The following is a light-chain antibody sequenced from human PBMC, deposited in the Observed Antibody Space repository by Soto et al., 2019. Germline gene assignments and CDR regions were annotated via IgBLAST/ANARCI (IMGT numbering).Light chain of an antibody. CDR3: QQYGSSLL. J-gene: IGKJ5*01. CDR2: GAS. V-gene: IGKV3-20*01. CDR1: QSVSSN. Sequence: IVLTQSPGTLSLSPGERATLSCRASQSVSSNLAWYQQKPGQAPRLLIYGASTRATGIPARFSGSGSGTDFTLTISRLEPEDFAVYYCQQYGSSLLFGQGTRLEIK.